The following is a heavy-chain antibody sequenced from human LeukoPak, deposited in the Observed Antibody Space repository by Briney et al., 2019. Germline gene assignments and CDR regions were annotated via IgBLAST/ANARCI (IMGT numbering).Heavy chain of an antibody. CDR2: MNPNSGNT. D-gene: IGHD3-3*01. Sequence: ASVKVSCKASGYTFTSYDINWVRQATGQGLEWMGWMNPNSGNTGYAQKFQGRVTMTRNTSLSTAYMELSSLRSEDTAVYYCARGGSGYTIFGVVIEYYGMDVWGQGTTVTVS. CDR3: ARGGSGYTIFGVVIEYYGMDV. CDR1: GYTFTSYD. J-gene: IGHJ6*02. V-gene: IGHV1-8*01.